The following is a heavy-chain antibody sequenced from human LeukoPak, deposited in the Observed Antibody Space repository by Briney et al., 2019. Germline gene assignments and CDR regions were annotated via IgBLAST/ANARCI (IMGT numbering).Heavy chain of an antibody. CDR3: ERAEYYGSGTSLFDY. CDR1: GFTFSRYT. CDR2: ISSNGGST. Sequence: GGSLRLSCAASGFTFSRYTMHWVSQAPGKGLEYVSAISSNGGSTYYANSVKGRFTISRDNSKNTLYLQMGSLRAEDMAVYYCERAEYYGSGTSLFDYWGQGTLVTVSS. V-gene: IGHV3-64*01. J-gene: IGHJ4*02. D-gene: IGHD3-10*01.